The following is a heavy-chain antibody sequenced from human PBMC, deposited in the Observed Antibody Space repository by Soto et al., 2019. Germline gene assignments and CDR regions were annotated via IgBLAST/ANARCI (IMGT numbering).Heavy chain of an antibody. V-gene: IGHV3-7*01. D-gene: IGHD3-22*01. Sequence: GGSLRLSCAASGFTFSTYWMSWVRQAPGKGLEWVANIKEDESEKYYVDSVEGRFTISRDSAKNSLYLQMTSLRAEDTALYYCARGWGYFDSSGFPYLYAMDVWGQGTTVTVSS. CDR2: IKEDESEK. CDR3: ARGWGYFDSSGFPYLYAMDV. CDR1: GFTFSTYW. J-gene: IGHJ6*02.